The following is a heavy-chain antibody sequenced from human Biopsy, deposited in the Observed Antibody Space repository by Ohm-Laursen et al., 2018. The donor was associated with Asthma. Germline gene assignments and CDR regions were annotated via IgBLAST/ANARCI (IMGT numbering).Heavy chain of an antibody. Sequence: SLRLSCTASGFSFSDYYITWMRQAPGKGLAWVSSISSSGSTTYPAESVKGRFTISRDNAQKSLFLQMGSLRAEDTAIYYCARVFESSEWGPFYHFGLDVWGQGTTVAVSS. J-gene: IGHJ6*02. D-gene: IGHD6-25*01. V-gene: IGHV3-11*01. CDR2: ISSSGSTT. CDR3: ARVFESSEWGPFYHFGLDV. CDR1: GFSFSDYY.